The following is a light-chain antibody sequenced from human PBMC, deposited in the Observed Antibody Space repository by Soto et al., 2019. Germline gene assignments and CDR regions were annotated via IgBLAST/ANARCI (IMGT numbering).Light chain of an antibody. CDR3: QQSNSWPRT. J-gene: IGKJ1*01. Sequence: ELVMTQSPATLSVSPGERATLSCRASQSVSSNLAWYQQKPGQAPRLLIYDASTRATGIPARFSGSGSGTDFTLTISSLQSADFAVYYCQQSNSWPRTFGQGTKVDIK. V-gene: IGKV3-15*01. CDR1: QSVSSN. CDR2: DAS.